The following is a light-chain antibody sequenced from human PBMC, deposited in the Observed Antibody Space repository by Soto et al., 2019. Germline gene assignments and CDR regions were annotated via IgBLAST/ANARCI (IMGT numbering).Light chain of an antibody. V-gene: IGKV3D-15*01. J-gene: IGKJ1*01. CDR2: EAL. Sequence: VVTQSPATLALSPGERATLSCRASRSISTYLAWYQQKPGQAPRLLIYEALNRATGIPARFSGSGSGTEFTLTISSLQSEDFALYYCQQYNDWPLPFGQGTKVDIK. CDR3: QQYNDWPLP. CDR1: RSISTY.